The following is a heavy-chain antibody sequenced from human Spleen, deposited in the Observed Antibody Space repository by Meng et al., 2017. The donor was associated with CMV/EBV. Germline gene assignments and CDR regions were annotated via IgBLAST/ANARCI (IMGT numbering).Heavy chain of an antibody. CDR3: AHGSLWIGYIDY. CDR1: GFSLSTSGVG. V-gene: IGHV2-5*01. D-gene: IGHD3-10*01. J-gene: IGHJ4*02. Sequence: SGPTLVKPTQTLTLTCTFSGFSLSTSGVGVGWIRQPPGKALEWLALIYWNDDKRYSPSLKSRLTITKDTSKTQVVLTMTNMDPVDTATYYCAHGSLWIGYIDYWGQGTLVTVSS. CDR2: IYWNDDK.